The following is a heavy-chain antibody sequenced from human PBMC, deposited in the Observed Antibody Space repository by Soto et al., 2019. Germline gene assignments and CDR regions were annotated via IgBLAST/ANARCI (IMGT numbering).Heavy chain of an antibody. CDR2: IYPGDSDT. CDR1: GYSFTTCW. CDR3: ARQIRYSSSYYDYYYGIDF. D-gene: IGHD6-19*01. V-gene: IGHV5-51*01. Sequence: GESLKISCKGSGYSFTTCWIGWVRQMPGKGLEWMGIIYPGDSDTRYSPSFQGQVTISADKSINTAYLQWSSLKASDTAMYYCARQIRYSSSYYDYYYGIDFCGQGTSVTVS. J-gene: IGHJ6*02.